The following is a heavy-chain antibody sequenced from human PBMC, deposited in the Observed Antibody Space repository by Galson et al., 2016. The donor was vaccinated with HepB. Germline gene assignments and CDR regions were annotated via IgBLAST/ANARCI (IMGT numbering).Heavy chain of an antibody. Sequence: SVKVSCKASGYTFTSYGIHWVRQAPGQGLEWMGWISAYNGNTNYVQKLQGRVTMTTDTSTSTAYMELRSLRSEDTAVYYCARVPNSGWLHAEYFQHWGQGTLVTVSS. V-gene: IGHV1-18*01. CDR3: ARVPNSGWLHAEYFQH. CDR1: GYTFTSYG. CDR2: ISAYNGNT. J-gene: IGHJ1*01. D-gene: IGHD3-22*01.